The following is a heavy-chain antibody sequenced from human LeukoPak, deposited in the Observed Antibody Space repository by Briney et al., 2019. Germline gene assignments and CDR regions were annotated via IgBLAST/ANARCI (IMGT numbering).Heavy chain of an antibody. CDR1: GGSISSYY. CDR3: ARHDSSGYYTFDY. V-gene: IGHV4-59*08. J-gene: IGHJ4*02. Sequence: PSETLSLTCTVSGGSISSYYWSWIRQPPGKGLEWIGYIYYSGSTNYNPSLKSRVTISVDTSKNQFSLKLSSVTAADTAVYYCARHDSSGYYTFDYWGQGTLVTVSS. D-gene: IGHD3-22*01. CDR2: IYYSGST.